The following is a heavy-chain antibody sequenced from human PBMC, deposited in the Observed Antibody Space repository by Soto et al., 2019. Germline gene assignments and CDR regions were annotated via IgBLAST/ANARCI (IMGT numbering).Heavy chain of an antibody. CDR1: GYTFTGYY. J-gene: IGHJ6*02. D-gene: IGHD6-6*01. CDR2: INPNSGGT. Sequence: ASVKVSCKASGYTFTGYYMHWVRQAPGQGLEWMGWINPNSGGTNYAQKFQGRVTMTRDTSISTAYMELSRLRSDDTAVYYCARDPLRGRLGEYSSSRVQVWYYGMDVWGQGTTVTVS. V-gene: IGHV1-2*02. CDR3: ARDPLRGRLGEYSSSRVQVWYYGMDV.